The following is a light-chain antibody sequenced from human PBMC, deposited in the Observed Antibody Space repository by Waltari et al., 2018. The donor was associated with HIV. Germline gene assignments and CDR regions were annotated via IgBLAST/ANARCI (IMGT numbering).Light chain of an antibody. J-gene: IGLJ3*02. Sequence: QSVLTQPPSASGTPGQRVTLSCSGGSSNIGRDTVNWYQPLPGTAPKLLIYNNNRRPSGVPDRFSGSKSGTSASLAISGLQSEDEADYYCASWDGSLNGWVFGGGTKLTVL. V-gene: IGLV1-44*01. CDR1: SSNIGRDT. CDR3: ASWDGSLNGWV. CDR2: NNN.